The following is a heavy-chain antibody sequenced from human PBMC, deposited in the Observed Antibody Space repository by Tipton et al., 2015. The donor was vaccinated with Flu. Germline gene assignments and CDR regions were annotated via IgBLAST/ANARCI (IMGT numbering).Heavy chain of an antibody. D-gene: IGHD3-22*01. Sequence: TLSLTCTVSGGSISSSSYYWGWIRKPPGKGLEWIGSIYYSGSTYYNPSLKSRVTISVDTSKNQFSLKLRSVTAADTAVYYCARSEYYDSSGYPPPTVYWGQGTLVTVSS. CDR1: GGSISSSSYY. V-gene: IGHV4-39*07. J-gene: IGHJ4*02. CDR3: ARSEYYDSSGYPPPTVY. CDR2: IYYSGST.